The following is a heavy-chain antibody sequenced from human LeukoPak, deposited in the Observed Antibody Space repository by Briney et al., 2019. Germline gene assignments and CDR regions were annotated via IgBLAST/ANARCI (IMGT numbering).Heavy chain of an antibody. CDR1: GGSISSSSYY. Sequence: SETLSLTCTVSGGSISSSSYYWGWIRQPPGKGLEWIGSIYYSGSTNYNPSLKSRVTISVDTSKNQFSLKLSSVTAADTAVYYCARSAGSSGVQFDYWGRGTLVTVSS. CDR3: ARSAGSSGVQFDY. CDR2: IYYSGST. J-gene: IGHJ4*02. V-gene: IGHV4-39*07. D-gene: IGHD6-6*01.